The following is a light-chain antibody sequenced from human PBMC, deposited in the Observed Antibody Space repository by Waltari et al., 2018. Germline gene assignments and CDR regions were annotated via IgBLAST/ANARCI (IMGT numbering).Light chain of an antibody. V-gene: IGLV3-27*01. CDR2: KDT. J-gene: IGLJ2*01. CDR3: YSADDYHLF. CDR1: ILANKY. Sequence: SYELTQPSSVSVSPGQTARITCSGDILANKYARWFQQKPGQAPVLVIYKDTERPSGIPERFSGSSAGTTVTLTISGAQVDDEAEYYCYSADDYHLFFGGGTKLTVL.